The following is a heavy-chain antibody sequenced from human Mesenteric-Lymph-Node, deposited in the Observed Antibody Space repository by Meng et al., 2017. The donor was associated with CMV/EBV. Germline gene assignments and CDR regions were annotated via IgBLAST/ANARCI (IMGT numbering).Heavy chain of an antibody. Sequence: GESLKISCAASGFTFNTYAMSWVRQAPGKGLEWVSVVSTSGGSTYYADSVKGRFTISRDNAKNTLYLQLNSLRAEDTAVYYCAKKAYCGGDCYFATPLGAFDIWGQGTMVTVSS. D-gene: IGHD2-21*01. CDR3: AKKAYCGGDCYFATPLGAFDI. V-gene: IGHV3-23*01. CDR1: GFTFNTYA. J-gene: IGHJ3*02. CDR2: VSTSGGST.